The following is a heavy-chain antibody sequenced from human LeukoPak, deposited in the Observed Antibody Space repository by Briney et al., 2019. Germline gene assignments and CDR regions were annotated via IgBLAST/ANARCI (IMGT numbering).Heavy chain of an antibody. D-gene: IGHD3-22*01. CDR2: ISYDGSNK. V-gene: IGHV3-30-3*01. Sequence: GGSLRLSCSASGFSFSSNAMHWVRQAPGKGLEWVAVISYDGSNKYYADSVKGRFTISRDNSKNTLYLQMNSLRAEDTAVYYCARGYYDSSGYYYDPLFDYWGQGTLVTVSS. CDR3: ARGYYDSSGYYYDPLFDY. J-gene: IGHJ4*02. CDR1: GFSFSSNA.